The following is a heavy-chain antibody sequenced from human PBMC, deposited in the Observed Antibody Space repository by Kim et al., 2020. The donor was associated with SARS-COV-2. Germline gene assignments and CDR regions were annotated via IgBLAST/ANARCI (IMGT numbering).Heavy chain of an antibody. CDR2: INHRGNT. Sequence: SETLSLTCAVFDGSFSGVNWTWVRQSPGRGLDWIGEINHRGNTHYNPSLKGRVTMSLDTSSEHFSLKLNSVTAADTAVYFCARGSARGGTYIDLDYGMDVWGQGTAVTVSS. V-gene: IGHV4-34*01. CDR3: ARGSARGGTYIDLDYGMDV. CDR1: DGSFSGVN. D-gene: IGHD1-26*01. J-gene: IGHJ6*02.